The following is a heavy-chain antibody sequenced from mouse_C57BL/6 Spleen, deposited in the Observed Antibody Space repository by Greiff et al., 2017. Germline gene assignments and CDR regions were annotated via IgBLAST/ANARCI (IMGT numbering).Heavy chain of an antibody. CDR1: GFPFSAYG. Sequence: DVMLVESGGGLVKPGGSLKLSCAASGFPFSAYGMHWGRQAPEKGLEWVAYISSGISTIYSAITVQGRFPLSTDNAKNTLFLQMTSLRAEDTAMYYCARRGNYEEVDYWGQGTTLTVSS. J-gene: IGHJ2*01. D-gene: IGHD2-1*01. CDR3: ARRGNYEEVDY. CDR2: ISSGISTI. V-gene: IGHV5-17*01.